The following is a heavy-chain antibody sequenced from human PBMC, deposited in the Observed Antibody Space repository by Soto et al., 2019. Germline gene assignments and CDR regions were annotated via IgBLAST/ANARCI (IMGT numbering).Heavy chain of an antibody. V-gene: IGHV4-59*01. J-gene: IGHJ4*02. CDR2: IYHRGST. CDR3: ARVWGLDYIDS. Sequence: SETVSLTCTVSGASISSSYWSWIRRPPGKGLEWIGYIYHRGSTKYNPSLKSRVTISVDTSKNQFSVKLSSVTAAATAVYYCARVWGLDYIDSWGQGTRVTVSS. CDR1: GASISSSY. D-gene: IGHD7-27*01.